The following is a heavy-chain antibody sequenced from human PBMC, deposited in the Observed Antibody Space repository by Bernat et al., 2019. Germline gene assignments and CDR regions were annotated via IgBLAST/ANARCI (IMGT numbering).Heavy chain of an antibody. V-gene: IGHV4-39*01. CDR2: IYYSGST. CDR3: ASPGGVIAAAEY. CDR1: GGSISSSSYY. J-gene: IGHJ4*02. Sequence: SLTCTVSGGSISSSSYYWGWIRQPPGKGLEWIGRIYYSGSTYYNPSLKSRVTISVDTSKNQFSLKLSSVTAADTAVYYCASPGGVIAAAEYWGQGTLVTVSS. D-gene: IGHD6-13*01.